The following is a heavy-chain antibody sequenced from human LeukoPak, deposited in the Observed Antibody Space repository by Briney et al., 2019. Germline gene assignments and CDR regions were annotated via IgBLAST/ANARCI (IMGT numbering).Heavy chain of an antibody. CDR2: INPNSGGT. D-gene: IGHD3-3*01. Sequence: ASVKVSCKASGYTFTGYYMHWVRQAPGQGLEWMGWINPNSGGTNYAQKFQGRVTMTRDTSISTVYMELSRLRSDDTAVYYCARGIADYDFWSGYYYYFDYWGQGTLVTVSS. CDR1: GYTFTGYY. CDR3: ARGIADYDFWSGYYYYFDY. V-gene: IGHV1-2*02. J-gene: IGHJ4*02.